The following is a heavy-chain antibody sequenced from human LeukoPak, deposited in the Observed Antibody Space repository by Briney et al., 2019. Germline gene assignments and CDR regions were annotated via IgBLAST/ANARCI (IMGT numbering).Heavy chain of an antibody. J-gene: IGHJ3*02. V-gene: IGHV3-7*01. Sequence: GGSLRLSCAASGFTFSSYWMSWVRQAPGKGLEWVANIKQDGSEKYYVDSVEGRFTISRDNAKNSLYLQMNSLRAEDTAVYYCAREWYYDFWKKGDAFDIWGQGTMVTVSS. CDR1: GFTFSSYW. CDR2: IKQDGSEK. CDR3: AREWYYDFWKKGDAFDI. D-gene: IGHD3-3*01.